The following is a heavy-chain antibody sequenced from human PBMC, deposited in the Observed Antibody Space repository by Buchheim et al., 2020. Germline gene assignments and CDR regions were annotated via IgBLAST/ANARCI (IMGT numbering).Heavy chain of an antibody. CDR3: ARGQYASGWGEIDY. V-gene: IGHV4-4*02. D-gene: IGHD3-16*01. Sequence: QVQLQESGPGLVKPSGTLSLSCAVSGDSIGSSHWWTWVRQPPGKGLEWIGEIYRSGTTNYSPSLKSRVTMSADEYKNQFSLKLTSVTAADTAVYYCARGQYASGWGEIDYWGQGTL. J-gene: IGHJ4*02. CDR1: GDSIGSSHW. CDR2: IYRSGTT.